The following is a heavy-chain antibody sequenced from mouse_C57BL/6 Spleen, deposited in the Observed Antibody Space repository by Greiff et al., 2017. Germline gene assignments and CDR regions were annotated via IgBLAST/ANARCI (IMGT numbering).Heavy chain of an antibody. CDR1: GYAFSSSW. Sequence: QVQLQQSGPELVKPGASVTISCKASGYAFSSSWMNWVKQRPGKGLEWIGRIYPGDGDTNYNGKFKGKATLTADKSSSTAYMQLSSLTSEDSAVYFCARYGSSSAWFAYWGQGTLVTVSA. CDR2: IYPGDGDT. CDR3: ARYGSSSAWFAY. V-gene: IGHV1-82*01. J-gene: IGHJ3*01. D-gene: IGHD1-1*01.